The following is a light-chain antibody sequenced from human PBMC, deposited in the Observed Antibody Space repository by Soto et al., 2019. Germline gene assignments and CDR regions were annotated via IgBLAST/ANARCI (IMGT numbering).Light chain of an antibody. V-gene: IGKV3-20*01. J-gene: IGKJ4*01. CDR3: QQYGSSPRT. Sequence: EIVLTQSPGTLPLSPGEKATLSCRASQSVSSSYLAWYQQKPGQAPRLLSYGASSRATGIPDRFSGSGSGTVFTMTISRLEPEDFAVYYCQQYGSSPRTFGGGTKVEIK. CDR2: GAS. CDR1: QSVSSSY.